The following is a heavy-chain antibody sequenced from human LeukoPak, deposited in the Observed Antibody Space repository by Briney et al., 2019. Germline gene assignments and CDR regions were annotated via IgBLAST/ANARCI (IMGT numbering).Heavy chain of an antibody. J-gene: IGHJ4*02. CDR2: IYYSGNT. CDR1: GVSISSSNSY. D-gene: IGHD3-10*01. Sequence: ETLSLTCTVSGVSISSSNSYWGWIRQPPGKGLEWIGSIYYSGNTYYNGSLKSQVSISIDTSKSQYSLRLTSVTAADTTVYYCARTRYYYNSRSYGAPYYFDYWGQGTLVTVSS. V-gene: IGHV4-39*01. CDR3: ARTRYYYNSRSYGAPYYFDY.